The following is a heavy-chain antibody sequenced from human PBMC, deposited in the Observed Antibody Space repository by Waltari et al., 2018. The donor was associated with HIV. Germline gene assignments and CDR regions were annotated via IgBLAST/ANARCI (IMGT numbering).Heavy chain of an antibody. J-gene: IGHJ6*02. CDR3: ARHGVVDGNDSYGMDV. Sequence: EVQLVQSGAEVKKPGESLKISCKGSGYNFDKYWIGWVRQMPGKGLEWMGIIDPGDADTRYRPSFQGQVTFSADKSITTAYLQWSNLKASDTVMYYCARHGVVDGNDSYGMDVWGQGTTVTVSS. CDR1: GYNFDKYW. D-gene: IGHD2-15*01. CDR2: IDPGDADT. V-gene: IGHV5-51*01.